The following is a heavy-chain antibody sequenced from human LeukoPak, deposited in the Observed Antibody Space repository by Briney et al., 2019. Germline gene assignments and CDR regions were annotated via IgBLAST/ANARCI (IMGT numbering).Heavy chain of an antibody. J-gene: IGHJ4*02. D-gene: IGHD2-8*02. CDR2: VSYDGGNT. Sequence: GGSLTLSCAASGFTFGSYAMHWVRQAPGKGLEWVGLVSYDGGNTYYGDSVRGRFSISRDNSKNTVYLQMNSPRADDSAVYYCVRDVGVGTGIYSYFDYWGQGTLVTVSS. CDR3: VRDVGVGTGIYSYFDY. CDR1: GFTFGSYA. V-gene: IGHV3-33*01.